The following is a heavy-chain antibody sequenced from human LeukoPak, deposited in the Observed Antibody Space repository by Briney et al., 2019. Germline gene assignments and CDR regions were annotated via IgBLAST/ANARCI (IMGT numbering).Heavy chain of an antibody. D-gene: IGHD6-19*01. Sequence: GGSLRLSCAASGFSFSDYYMTWIRQAPGKGLEWVSYISSSSSYTNYADSVKGRFTISRDNAKNSLYLQMNSLRAEDTAVYCCARRIAVAGAFDYWGQGTLVTVSS. CDR3: ARRIAVAGAFDY. V-gene: IGHV3-11*06. J-gene: IGHJ4*02. CDR1: GFSFSDYY. CDR2: ISSSSSYT.